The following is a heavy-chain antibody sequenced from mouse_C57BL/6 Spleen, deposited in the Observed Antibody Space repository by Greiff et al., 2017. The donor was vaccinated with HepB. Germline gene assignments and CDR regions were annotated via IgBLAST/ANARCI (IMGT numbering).Heavy chain of an antibody. CDR3: AFYSNYDYYAMDY. CDR1: GYTFTDYY. Sequence: VQLQQSGPELVKPGASVKISCKASGYTFTDYYINWVKQRPGQGLEWIGWIFPGSGSTYYNEKFKGKATLTVDKSSSTAYMLLSSLTSEDSAVYFCAFYSNYDYYAMDYWGQGTSVTVSS. J-gene: IGHJ4*01. CDR2: IFPGSGST. D-gene: IGHD2-5*01. V-gene: IGHV1-75*01.